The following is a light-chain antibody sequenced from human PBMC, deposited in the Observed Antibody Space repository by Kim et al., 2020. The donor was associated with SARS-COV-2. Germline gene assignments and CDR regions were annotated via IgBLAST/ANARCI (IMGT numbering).Light chain of an antibody. Sequence: SYELTQPSSVSVSPGQTARTTCSGDVLAKKYARWFQQKPGQAPVLVIYKDSERPSGIPERFSGSRSGTTVTLTISGAQVEDEADYYCYSAADNNWVFGGGTQLTVL. V-gene: IGLV3-27*01. CDR3: YSAADNNWV. J-gene: IGLJ3*02. CDR1: VLAKKY. CDR2: KDS.